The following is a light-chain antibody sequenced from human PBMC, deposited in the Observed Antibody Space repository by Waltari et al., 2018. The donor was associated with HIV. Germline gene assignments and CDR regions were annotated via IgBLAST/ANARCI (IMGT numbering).Light chain of an antibody. CDR2: STN. CDR3: AAWDDSLNGVV. Sequence: SVLTQPPSASGTPGQTVPIPCSGSSSNLGSNAVHWYQQFPGTSPKLLIYSTNPRPSGVPDRFSASRSATSASLAISGLQSEDEADYYCAAWDDSLNGVVFGGGTKLTVL. J-gene: IGLJ3*02. V-gene: IGLV1-44*01. CDR1: SSNLGSNA.